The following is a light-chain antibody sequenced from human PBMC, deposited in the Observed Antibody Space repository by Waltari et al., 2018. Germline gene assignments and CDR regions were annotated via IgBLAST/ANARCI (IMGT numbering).Light chain of an antibody. J-gene: IGKJ3*01. CDR3: QQRSNWQFT. Sequence: EIVLTQSPATLSLSPGERPTISCRASQSVSSYLAWYQQKPGQAPRLLIYDASNRATGIPARFSGSGSGTDFTLTISSLEPEDFAVYYCQQRSNWQFTFGPGTKVDIK. CDR2: DAS. CDR1: QSVSSY. V-gene: IGKV3-11*01.